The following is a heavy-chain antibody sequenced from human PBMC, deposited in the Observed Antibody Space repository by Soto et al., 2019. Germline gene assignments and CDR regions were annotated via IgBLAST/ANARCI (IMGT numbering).Heavy chain of an antibody. CDR3: ARHFRDAYTAIAL. CDR1: GGSISDYY. D-gene: IGHD2-21*02. V-gene: IGHV4-59*08. Sequence: SETLSLTCTVSGGSISDYYWSWSLQPPWKGLEWIGYFSYVRGTNNSPSLKSRATISGDTSKNQLSLNLSSVTAADTAVYYCARHFRDAYTAIALWGQGTLVTVSS. CDR2: FSYVRGT. J-gene: IGHJ4*02.